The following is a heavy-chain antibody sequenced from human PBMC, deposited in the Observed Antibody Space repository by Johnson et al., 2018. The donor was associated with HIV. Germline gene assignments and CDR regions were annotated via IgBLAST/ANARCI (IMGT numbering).Heavy chain of an antibody. J-gene: IGHJ3*02. CDR2: ISYDGSNK. Sequence: QVQLVESGGGVVQPGRSLRLSCAASGFTFSSYAMHWVRQAPGKGLEWVAVISYDGSNKYYADSVTGRFTISRDNSKNTLYLQMNSLSAEDTAVYYCARGEGVGDDYGGKSAFDIWGQGTMVTVSS. CDR3: ARGEGVGDDYGGKSAFDI. D-gene: IGHD4-23*01. V-gene: IGHV3-30-3*01. CDR1: GFTFSSYA.